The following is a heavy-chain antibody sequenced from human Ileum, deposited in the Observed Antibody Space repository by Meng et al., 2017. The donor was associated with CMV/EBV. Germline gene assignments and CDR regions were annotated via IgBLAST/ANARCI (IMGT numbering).Heavy chain of an antibody. CDR2: ISTSGTTI. J-gene: IGHJ5*02. CDR1: GFIFSDYS. Sequence: LRLSCAASGFIFSDYSMDWVRQAPGKGLEWISYISTSGTTIYYADSVKGRFSISRDNANNLLYLQMNSLRVDDAAVYYCARRNWFDPWGQGTLVTVSS. V-gene: IGHV3-11*01. CDR3: ARRNWFDP.